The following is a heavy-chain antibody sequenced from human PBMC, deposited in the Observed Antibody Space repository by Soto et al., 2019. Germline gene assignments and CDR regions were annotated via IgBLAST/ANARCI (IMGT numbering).Heavy chain of an antibody. D-gene: IGHD3-9*01. CDR2: ISAYNGNT. CDR1: GYTFTSYG. J-gene: IGHJ4*02. Sequence: ASVKVSCKASGYTFTSYGISWVRQAPGQGLEWMGWISAYNGNTNYAQKLQGRVTMTTDTSTSTAYMELRSLRSDDTAVYYCARVGLRYFDGLLEDFDYWGQGTLVTVSS. CDR3: ARVGLRYFDGLLEDFDY. V-gene: IGHV1-18*01.